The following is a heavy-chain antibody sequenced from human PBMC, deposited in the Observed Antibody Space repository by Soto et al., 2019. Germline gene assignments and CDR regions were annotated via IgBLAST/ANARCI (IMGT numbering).Heavy chain of an antibody. J-gene: IGHJ4*02. Sequence: QVQLVQSGAEVKKPGASVKVSCKASGYTFTGYYMHWVRQAPGQGLEWMGWINPNSGGTNYAQKFQGWVTMTRDTSINTAYMELSRLRSDDTAVYYCARGPIVVVVAATLYFDSWGQGTLVTVSS. CDR1: GYTFTGYY. CDR2: INPNSGGT. D-gene: IGHD2-15*01. CDR3: ARGPIVVVVAATLYFDS. V-gene: IGHV1-2*04.